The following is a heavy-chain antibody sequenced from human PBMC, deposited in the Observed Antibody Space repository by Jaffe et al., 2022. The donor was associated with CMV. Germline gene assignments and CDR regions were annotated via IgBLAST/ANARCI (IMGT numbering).Heavy chain of an antibody. V-gene: IGHV4-4*02. CDR1: GGSISSSNW. CDR3: ASRTQLELRPRYYYYYYMDV. D-gene: IGHD1-7*01. J-gene: IGHJ6*03. Sequence: QVQLQESGPGLVKPSGTLSLTCAVSGGSISSSNWWSWVRQPPGKGLEWIGEIYHSGSTNYNPSLKSRVTISVDKSKNQFSLKLSSVTAADTAVYYCASRTQLELRPRYYYYYYMDVWGKGTTVTVSS. CDR2: IYHSGST.